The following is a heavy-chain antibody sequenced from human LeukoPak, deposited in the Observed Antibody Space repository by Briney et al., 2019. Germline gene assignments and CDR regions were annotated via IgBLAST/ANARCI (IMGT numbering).Heavy chain of an antibody. CDR3: ARDRESYYDILTGQIGTAYFDY. Sequence: HSGGSLRLSCAASGFTLSSYAMHWVRQAPGKGLEYVSAISSNGGSTYYANSVKGRFTISRDNSKNTLYLQMGSLRAEDMAVYYCARDRESYYDILTGQIGTAYFDYWGQGTLVTVSS. CDR1: GFTLSSYA. V-gene: IGHV3-64*01. D-gene: IGHD3-9*01. J-gene: IGHJ4*02. CDR2: ISSNGGST.